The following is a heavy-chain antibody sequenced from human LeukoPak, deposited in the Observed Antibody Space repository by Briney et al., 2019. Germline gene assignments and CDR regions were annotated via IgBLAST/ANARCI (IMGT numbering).Heavy chain of an antibody. D-gene: IGHD2-2*01. J-gene: IGHJ5*02. Sequence: GESLKISCKGSGYSFTSYWIGWVRQMPGKGLEWMGIIYPGDSDTRYSPSFQGQVTISDDKSISPAYLQWSSLKASATAMYYCWRRKRYCNSTGCHGGWFDPWGQGILVTVSS. CDR1: GYSFTSYW. CDR3: WRRKRYCNSTGCHGGWFDP. CDR2: IYPGDSDT. V-gene: IGHV5-51*01.